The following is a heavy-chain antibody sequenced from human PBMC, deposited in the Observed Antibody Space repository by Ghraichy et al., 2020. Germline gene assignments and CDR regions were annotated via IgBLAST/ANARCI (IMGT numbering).Heavy chain of an antibody. CDR1: GFTFSSYA. Sequence: GGSLRLSCAASGFTFSSYARSWVRQAPGKGLEWVSAISGSGGSTYYADSVKGRFTISRDNSKNTLYLQMNSLRADDTAVYYCAKDRSGSYFADYWGQGTLVTVSS. CDR3: AKDRSGSYFADY. J-gene: IGHJ4*02. D-gene: IGHD1-26*01. V-gene: IGHV3-23*01. CDR2: ISGSGGST.